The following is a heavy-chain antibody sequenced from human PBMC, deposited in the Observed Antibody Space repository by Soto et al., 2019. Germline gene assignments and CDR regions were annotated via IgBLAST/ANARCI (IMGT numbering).Heavy chain of an antibody. V-gene: IGHV1-69*12. J-gene: IGHJ6*02. CDR3: ARGEIAVAYTDPFPYGMDV. D-gene: IGHD6-19*01. Sequence: QVQLVQSGAEVKKPGSSVKVSCKASGGTFSSYAISWVRQAPGQGLEWMGGIIPIFGTANYAQKFQGRVTITADEXRSQAXXELSSLGSEDTAVYYCARGEIAVAYTDPFPYGMDVWGQGTTVTVSS. CDR1: GGTFSSYA. CDR2: IIPIFGTA.